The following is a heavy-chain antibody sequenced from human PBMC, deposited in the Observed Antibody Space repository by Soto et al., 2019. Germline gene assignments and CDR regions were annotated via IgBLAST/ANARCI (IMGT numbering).Heavy chain of an antibody. D-gene: IGHD2-15*01. J-gene: IGHJ6*02. Sequence: PGGSLRLSCAASGFTFSSYAMSWVRQAPGKGLEWVSAISGSGGSTYYADSVKGRFTISRDNSKNTLYLQMNSLRAEDTAVYYCAKSIVVVAAWYYYYYGMDVWGQGTTVTVSS. V-gene: IGHV3-23*01. CDR2: ISGSGGST. CDR3: AKSIVVVAAWYYYYYGMDV. CDR1: GFTFSSYA.